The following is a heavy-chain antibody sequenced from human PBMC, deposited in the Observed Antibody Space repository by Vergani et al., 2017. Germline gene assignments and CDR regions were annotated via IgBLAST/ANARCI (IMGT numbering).Heavy chain of an antibody. CDR2: IYYSGRT. Sequence: QVQLQESGPGLVKPSETLSLTCTVSTDSVSNTFYYWGWIRQTPGKGLEWIGSIYYSGRTYYNPSLESRVPMPVDTSKSPFSLKLRSVTAADAAVYYCTRQWAVVAANKWFDPWGQGTLVSDAS. CDR1: TDSVSNTFYY. CDR3: TRQWAVVAANKWFDP. J-gene: IGHJ5*02. D-gene: IGHD2-15*01. V-gene: IGHV4-39*01.